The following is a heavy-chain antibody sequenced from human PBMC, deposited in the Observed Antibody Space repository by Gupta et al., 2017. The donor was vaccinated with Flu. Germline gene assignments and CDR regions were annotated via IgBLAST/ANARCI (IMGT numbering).Heavy chain of an antibody. CDR1: GFSFSNYG. CDR2: TSYDGSSK. Sequence: QEQVVESGGGVVQPGRSLRLSCAASGFSFSNYGMHWVRQAPGKGLEWVAVTSYDGSSKDYADSVKGRFTISRDNSKNTLYLQMNSLRTEDTAVYHCAKDWKWNYNNYGMNVWGQGTTVTLSS. D-gene: IGHD5-24*01. V-gene: IGHV3-30*18. CDR3: AKDWKWNYNNYGMNV. J-gene: IGHJ6*02.